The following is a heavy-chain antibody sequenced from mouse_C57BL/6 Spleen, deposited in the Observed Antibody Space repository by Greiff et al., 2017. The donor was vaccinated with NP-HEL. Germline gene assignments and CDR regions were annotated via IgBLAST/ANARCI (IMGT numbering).Heavy chain of an antibody. V-gene: IGHV1-82*01. Sequence: VQLQQSGPELVKPGASVKISCKASGYAFSSSWMNWVKQRPGKGLEWIGRIYPGDGDTNYNGKFKGKATLTADKSSSTAYMQLSSLTSEDSAVSFFARHGSSYDYAMDYWGQGTSVTVSS. CDR3: ARHGSSYDYAMDY. CDR2: IYPGDGDT. J-gene: IGHJ4*01. D-gene: IGHD1-1*01. CDR1: GYAFSSSW.